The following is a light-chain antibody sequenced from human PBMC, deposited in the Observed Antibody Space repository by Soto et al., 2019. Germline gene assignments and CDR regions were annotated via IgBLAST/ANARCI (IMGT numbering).Light chain of an antibody. V-gene: IGKV3-15*01. CDR3: QKYNNWPLT. CDR1: QSVSSN. J-gene: IGKJ4*01. CDR2: GAS. Sequence: EIVMTQSPATLSVSPGERATLSCRASQSVSSNLAWYQQQPGQAPRLLIYGASTMPTGFPARFSGSGSGTEFPLTISSLQSEAFAVYYCQKYNNWPLTFGGGTKVEIK.